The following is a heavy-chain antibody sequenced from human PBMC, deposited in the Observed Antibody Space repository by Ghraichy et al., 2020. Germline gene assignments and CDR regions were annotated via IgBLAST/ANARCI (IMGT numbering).Heavy chain of an antibody. CDR2: SDDGSNK. CDR3: AKGTSGSCYSAGDR. V-gene: IGHV3-30*18. CDR1: GFTFSSYA. J-gene: IGHJ4*02. Sequence: GGSLRLSCAASGFTFSSYAMHWVRQAPGKGLEWVASDDGSNKYYAVSVKGRFTISRDNSNNTLSLQMNGLRGEDTAVYYCAKGTSGSCYSAGDRWGQGTLVTVSS. D-gene: IGHD2-2*01.